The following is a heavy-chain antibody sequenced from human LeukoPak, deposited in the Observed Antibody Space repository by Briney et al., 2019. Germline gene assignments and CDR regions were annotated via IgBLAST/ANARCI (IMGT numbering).Heavy chain of an antibody. J-gene: IGHJ6*03. Sequence: GGPLRLSCAASGFTVSDNYMSWVRQAPGKGLEWLTLISYDGNDKYYADSVKGRFSISRDNSKSMVFLQMNSLRPEDTAVYFCAVLTTLHIAVRPGDEYMDVWGKGTTVTVSS. CDR1: GFTVSDNY. CDR3: AVLTTLHIAVRPGDEYMDV. CDR2: ISYDGNDK. V-gene: IGHV3-30*03. D-gene: IGHD3-10*01.